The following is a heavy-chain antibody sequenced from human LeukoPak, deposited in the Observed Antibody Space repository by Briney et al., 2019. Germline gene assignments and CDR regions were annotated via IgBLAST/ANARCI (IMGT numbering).Heavy chain of an antibody. CDR2: ISGSGGSP. J-gene: IGHJ4*02. D-gene: IGHD4-17*01. CDR3: AKDRTVTASYYFEN. CDR1: GFTFSSYA. V-gene: IGHV3-23*01. Sequence: GESLRLSCAASGFTFSSYAMSWVRQAAGKGLEWVSAISGSGGSPHYADSVKGRFTISRDNSKNTLYLLMNSLRVEDTAVYYCAKDRTVTASYYFENWGQGSLVTVPS.